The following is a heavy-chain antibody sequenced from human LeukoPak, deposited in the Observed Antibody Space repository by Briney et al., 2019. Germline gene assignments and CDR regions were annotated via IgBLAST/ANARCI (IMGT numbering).Heavy chain of an antibody. CDR1: GGSISSGGYY. V-gene: IGHV4-31*03. CDR3: ARVSGSSADY. D-gene: IGHD1-26*01. Sequence: KPSETRSLTCTVSGGSISSGGYYWSWIRQHPGKGLEWIGYIYYSGSTYYNPSLKSRVTISVDTSKNQFSLKLSSVTAADTAVYYCARVSGSSADYWGQGTLVTVSS. J-gene: IGHJ4*02. CDR2: IYYSGST.